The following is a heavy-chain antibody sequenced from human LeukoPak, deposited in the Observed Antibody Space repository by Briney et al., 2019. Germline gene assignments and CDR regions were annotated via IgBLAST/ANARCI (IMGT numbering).Heavy chain of an antibody. Sequence: SEILSLTCTVSGGSISDYYWTWIRQPPGKGLEWIGYIHSIGGTNYNPSLKSRVTISVDTSKNQFSLKLSSVTAADTAVYYCARVKSSGWGIGFAYWGQGTLVTVSS. D-gene: IGHD6-19*01. V-gene: IGHV4-59*01. CDR2: IHSIGGT. J-gene: IGHJ4*02. CDR3: ARVKSSGWGIGFAY. CDR1: GGSISDYY.